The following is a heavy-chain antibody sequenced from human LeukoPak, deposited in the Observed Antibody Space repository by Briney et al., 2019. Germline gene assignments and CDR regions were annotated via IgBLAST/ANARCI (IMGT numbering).Heavy chain of an antibody. CDR3: AGLYYGSGTKGYYYYGMDV. D-gene: IGHD3-10*01. CDR1: GYSFTSYW. V-gene: IGHV5-51*01. Sequence: GESLKISCKGSGYSFTSYWIGWVRQMPGKGLEWMGIIYPGDSDTRYSPSFQGQVTISADKSISTAYLQWSSLKASDTAMYYCAGLYYGSGTKGYYYYGMDVWGQGTTVTVSS. J-gene: IGHJ6*02. CDR2: IYPGDSDT.